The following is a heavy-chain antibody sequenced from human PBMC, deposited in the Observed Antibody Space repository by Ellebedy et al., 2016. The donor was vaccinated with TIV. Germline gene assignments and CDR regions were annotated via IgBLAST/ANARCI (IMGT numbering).Heavy chain of an antibody. J-gene: IGHJ4*02. Sequence: ASVKVSCXTSGYTITSYGITWVRQAPGQALEWMGWISVYRGDTNYARKFQGRVTMTTDTPTSTAYMELRSLRPDDTAVYYCARGRQNYFDYWGQGTRVTVSS. CDR2: ISVYRGDT. V-gene: IGHV1-18*01. CDR3: ARGRQNYFDY. CDR1: GYTITSYG.